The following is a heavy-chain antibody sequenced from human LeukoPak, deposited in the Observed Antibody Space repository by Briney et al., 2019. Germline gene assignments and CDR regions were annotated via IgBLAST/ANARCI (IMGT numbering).Heavy chain of an antibody. D-gene: IGHD6-13*01. Sequence: SETLSLTCTVSGGSISSYYWSWIRQPAGMGLEWIGRIYTSGSTNYNPSLKSRVTMSVDTSKNQFSLKLSSVTAADTAVYYCARDVSFEQLGNWFDPWGQGTLVTVSS. CDR2: IYTSGST. CDR3: ARDVSFEQLGNWFDP. V-gene: IGHV4-4*07. CDR1: GGSISSYY. J-gene: IGHJ5*02.